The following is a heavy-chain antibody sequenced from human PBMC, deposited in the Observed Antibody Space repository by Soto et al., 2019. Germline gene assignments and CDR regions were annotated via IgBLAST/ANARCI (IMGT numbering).Heavy chain of an antibody. Sequence: ASVKVSCKASGYTFTGYYMHWVRQAPGQGLEWMGWINPNSGGTNYAQKFQGWVTMTRDTSISTAYMELSRLRSDDTAVYYCARGQYPRYSGYVINNHNWFAPWGQGTLVTVSS. CDR2: INPNSGGT. J-gene: IGHJ5*02. CDR1: GYTFTGYY. D-gene: IGHD5-12*01. V-gene: IGHV1-2*04. CDR3: ARGQYPRYSGYVINNHNWFAP.